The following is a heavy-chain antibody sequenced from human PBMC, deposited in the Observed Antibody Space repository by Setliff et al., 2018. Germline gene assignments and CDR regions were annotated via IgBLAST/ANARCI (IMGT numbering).Heavy chain of an antibody. V-gene: IGHV4-34*01. CDR1: GGSFSGYY. J-gene: IGHJ6*03. CDR2: INHSGST. D-gene: IGHD6-13*01. Sequence: PSETLSLTCAVYGGSFSGYYWSWIRQPPGKGLEWIGEINHSGSTNYNPSLKSRVTISVDTSKNQFSLKLSSVTAADTAVYYCARDFSSSWYGSYYYYYYMDVWGKGTTVTVSS. CDR3: ARDFSSSWYGSYYYYYYMDV.